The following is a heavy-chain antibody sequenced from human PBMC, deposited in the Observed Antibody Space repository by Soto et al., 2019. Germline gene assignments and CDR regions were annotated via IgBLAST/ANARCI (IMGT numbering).Heavy chain of an antibody. CDR2: IYPGDSDT. D-gene: IGHD6-6*01. Sequence: PGESLKISCKGSGFSFITYWIGWVRQMPGKGLEWMGIIYPGDSDTRYSPSFQGQVTISADKSITTAYLQWSSLKVSDTAIFYCARGRLAGSSSSFDYWGQGTLVTVSS. CDR1: GFSFITYW. J-gene: IGHJ4*02. V-gene: IGHV5-51*01. CDR3: ARGRLAGSSSSFDY.